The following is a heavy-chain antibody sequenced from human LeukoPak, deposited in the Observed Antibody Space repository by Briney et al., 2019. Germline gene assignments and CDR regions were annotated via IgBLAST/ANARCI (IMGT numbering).Heavy chain of an antibody. CDR2: INPNSGGT. V-gene: IGHV1-2*02. Sequence: ASMKVSCKASGYTFTGYYMHWVRQAPGQGLEWMGWINPNSGGTNYAQKFQGRVTMTRDTSISTAYMELSRLRSDDTAVYYCARVASGENWFDPWGQGTLVTVSS. CDR3: ARVASGENWFDP. CDR1: GYTFTGYY. J-gene: IGHJ5*02. D-gene: IGHD1-26*01.